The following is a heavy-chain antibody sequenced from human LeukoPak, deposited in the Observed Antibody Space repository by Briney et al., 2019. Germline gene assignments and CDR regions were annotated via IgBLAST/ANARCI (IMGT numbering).Heavy chain of an antibody. V-gene: IGHV4-61*02. CDR1: GGSISSGSYY. CDR2: INTSGST. Sequence: SETLSLTCTVSGGSISSGSYYWTWIRQPARKGLEWIGRINTSGSTNYNFSLKSRVTISVDTSRNQFSLKLSSVTAADTAVYYCAREGGYTSYYMDVWGKGTTVIISS. D-gene: IGHD5-18*01. CDR3: AREGGYTSYYMDV. J-gene: IGHJ6*03.